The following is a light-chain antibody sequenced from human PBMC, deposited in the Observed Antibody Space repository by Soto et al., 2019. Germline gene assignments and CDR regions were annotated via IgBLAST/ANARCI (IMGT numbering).Light chain of an antibody. CDR2: DAS. CDR1: QKISSY. J-gene: IGKJ4*02. V-gene: IGKV3-11*01. Sequence: EIVLTQSPGTLSLSPGERDTLSCRASQKISSYLAWYQQKPGQAPRLLIYDASNRATGIPARFSGSGSGTDFTITISSLEPEDFAVYYCQQRSNWPPLTVGGGTKVEIK. CDR3: QQRSNWPPLT.